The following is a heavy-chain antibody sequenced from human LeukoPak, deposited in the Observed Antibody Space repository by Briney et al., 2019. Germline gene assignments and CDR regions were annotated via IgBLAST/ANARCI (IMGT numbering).Heavy chain of an antibody. V-gene: IGHV3-9*01. CDR2: INWNGASI. J-gene: IGHJ4*02. D-gene: IGHD1-26*01. CDR3: AKTNSGRYSAPFDY. Sequence: PGRSLRLSCAASGFNFDDSAMHWVRQAPGKGLEWVSGINWNGASIDYADSVKGRFTISRDNAKNSLYLQMNSLRAEDTALYCCAKTNSGRYSAPFDYWGQGTLVTVSS. CDR1: GFNFDDSA.